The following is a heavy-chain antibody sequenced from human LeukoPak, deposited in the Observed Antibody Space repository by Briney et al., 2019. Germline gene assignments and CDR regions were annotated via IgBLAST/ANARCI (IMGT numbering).Heavy chain of an antibody. CDR3: ARDPRYYDFWSGLEGYYMDV. J-gene: IGHJ6*03. CDR2: INSDGSST. V-gene: IGHV3-74*01. CDR1: GFTFSSYW. D-gene: IGHD3-3*01. Sequence: PGGSLRLSCAASGFTFSSYWMHWVRHAPGKGLVWVSRINSDGSSTSYADSVKGRFTISRDNAKNTLYLQMNSLRAEDTAVYYCARDPRYYDFWSGLEGYYMDVWGKGTTVTVSS.